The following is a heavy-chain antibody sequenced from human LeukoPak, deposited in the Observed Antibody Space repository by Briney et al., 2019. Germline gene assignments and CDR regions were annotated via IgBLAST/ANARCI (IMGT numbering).Heavy chain of an antibody. Sequence: SQTLSLTCTVSGGSISSGGYYWSWIRQHPGKGLEWIGYIYYSGSTYYNPSLKSRVTISVDTSKNQFSLKLSSVTAADTAVYYCASVSKPEASFDYWGQGTLVTVTS. D-gene: IGHD3-16*02. V-gene: IGHV4-31*03. J-gene: IGHJ4*02. CDR2: IYYSGST. CDR3: ASVSKPEASFDY. CDR1: GGSISSGGYY.